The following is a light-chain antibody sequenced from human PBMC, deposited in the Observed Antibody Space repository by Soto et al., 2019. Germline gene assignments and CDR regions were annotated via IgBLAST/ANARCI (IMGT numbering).Light chain of an antibody. CDR1: QSVSSSF. Sequence: EIVLTQSPGTLSLSPGERATLSCRASQSVSSSFLAWYQQKPGQAPWLLIYGASSRATGIPDRFSGSGSGTDFTLTISGLEPEDFAVYYCQQYDSSPWTFGQGTRVEIK. V-gene: IGKV3-20*01. CDR3: QQYDSSPWT. J-gene: IGKJ1*01. CDR2: GAS.